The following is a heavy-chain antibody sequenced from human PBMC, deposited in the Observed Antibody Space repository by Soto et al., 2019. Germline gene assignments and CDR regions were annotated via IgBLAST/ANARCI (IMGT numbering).Heavy chain of an antibody. CDR2: ISGSGGST. D-gene: IGHD1-1*01. CDR3: AKDPSSPYNC. Sequence: GGSLRLSCAASGFTFSSYAMTFVRQAPEKGLEWVSSISGSGGSTYYADSVKGRFTISRDNSKNTLFLQMNSLRAEDTAVYFCAKDPSSPYNCWGQGTLVTVS. CDR1: GFTFSSYA. V-gene: IGHV3-23*01. J-gene: IGHJ4*02.